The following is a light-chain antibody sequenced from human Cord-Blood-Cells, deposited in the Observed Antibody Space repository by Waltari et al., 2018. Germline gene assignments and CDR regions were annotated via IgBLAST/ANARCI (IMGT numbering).Light chain of an antibody. CDR1: QSISSY. Sequence: DIQMPQSPSSLSASVGDRVTITCRASQSISSYLNWYQQKPGKAPKLLIYAASSLQSGVPSRFSGSGSGTDFTLTISSLQPEDFATYYCQQGITFGQGTRLEIK. CDR2: AAS. V-gene: IGKV1-39*01. CDR3: QQGIT. J-gene: IGKJ5*01.